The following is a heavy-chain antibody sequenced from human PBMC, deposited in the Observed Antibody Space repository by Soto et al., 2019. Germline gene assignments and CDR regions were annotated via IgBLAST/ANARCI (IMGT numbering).Heavy chain of an antibody. CDR3: AREPQGGWAYGHALY. CDR2: ISSSGDTI. Sequence: EVPLVESGGGSVQPGGSLRLSCEGSGFTLSSYIMYWVRQAPGEGLVWVSYISSSGDTIYYAESVKGRLSISRGSPKNSLDMQMNNLRAEDTAVYYGAREPQGGWAYGHALYWGQGALVTVAS. CDR1: GFTLSSYI. D-gene: IGHD3-10*01. V-gene: IGHV3-48*01. J-gene: IGHJ4*02.